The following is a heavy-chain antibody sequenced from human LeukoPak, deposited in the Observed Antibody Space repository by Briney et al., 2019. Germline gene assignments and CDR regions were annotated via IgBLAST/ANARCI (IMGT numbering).Heavy chain of an antibody. CDR2: IAHHGNNT. D-gene: IGHD2-8*02. CDR3: AKDGSWSCTD. V-gene: IGHV3-30*02. Sequence: GRTLRLSCGASGFTFSSSAMHWVRQGTGKGPEWVAYIAHHGNNTYYADSVKGRFTISRDNSKGSLYLQMNSLRADDTAVYYCAKDGSWSCTDWGQGTLVRVSS. CDR1: GFTFSSSA. J-gene: IGHJ4*02.